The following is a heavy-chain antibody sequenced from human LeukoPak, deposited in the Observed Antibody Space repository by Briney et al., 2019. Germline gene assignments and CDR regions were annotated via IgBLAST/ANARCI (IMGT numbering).Heavy chain of an antibody. V-gene: IGHV4-34*01. CDR3: ARGSRGWFGERPPTKPFDY. CDR2: INHSGST. D-gene: IGHD3-10*01. CDR1: GGSFSGYY. Sequence: PSETLSLTCAVYGGSFSGYYWSWIRQPPGKGLEWIGEINHSGSTNYNPSLKSRVTISVDTSKNQFSLKLSSVTAADTAVYYCARGSRGWFGERPPTKPFDYWGQGTLVTVSS. J-gene: IGHJ4*02.